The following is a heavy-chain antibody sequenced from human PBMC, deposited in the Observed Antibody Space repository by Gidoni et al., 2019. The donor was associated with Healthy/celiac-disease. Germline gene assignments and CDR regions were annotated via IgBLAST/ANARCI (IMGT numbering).Heavy chain of an antibody. Sequence: QVQLQASGPGLVKPSETLSLTCAVSGSSISSAYSWGWIRQPPGKGLEWIGSIYHSGSTYYNPSLKSRVTISVDTSKNQFSLKLSSVTAADTAVYYCARGYYDILTGYYRYYFDYWGQGTLVTVSS. D-gene: IGHD3-9*01. V-gene: IGHV4-38-2*01. CDR3: ARGYYDILTGYYRYYFDY. J-gene: IGHJ4*02. CDR2: IYHSGST. CDR1: GSSISSAYS.